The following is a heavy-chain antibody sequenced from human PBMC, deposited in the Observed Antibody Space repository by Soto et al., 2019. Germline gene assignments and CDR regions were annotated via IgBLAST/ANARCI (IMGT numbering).Heavy chain of an antibody. CDR1: GFTFSSYS. J-gene: IGHJ4*02. CDR2: ISTSSSTI. D-gene: IGHD6-13*01. V-gene: IGHV3-48*02. CDR3: ARGQQLGTREYFDY. Sequence: EVQLVESGGGLVQPGGSLRLSCAASGFTFSSYSMNWVRQAPGKGLEWVSYISTSSSTIYSADSVKGRFTISRDNAENSLYRQMNSLRDEDTAVYYWARGQQLGTREYFDYWGQGTLVTVSS.